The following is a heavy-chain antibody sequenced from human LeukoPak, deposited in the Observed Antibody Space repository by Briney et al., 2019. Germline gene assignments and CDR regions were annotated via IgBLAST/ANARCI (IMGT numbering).Heavy chain of an antibody. J-gene: IGHJ4*02. Sequence: XGXIIPILGIANYAQKFQGRVTITADKSTSTAYMELSSLRSEDTAVYYCARELEYYYDSSGYYYFDYWGQGTLVTVSS. V-gene: IGHV1-69*04. CDR3: ARELEYYYDSSGYYYFDY. CDR2: IIPILGIA. D-gene: IGHD3-22*01.